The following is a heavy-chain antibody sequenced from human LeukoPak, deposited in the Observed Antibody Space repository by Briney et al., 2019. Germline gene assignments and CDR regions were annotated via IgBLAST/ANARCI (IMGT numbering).Heavy chain of an antibody. D-gene: IGHD3-10*01. V-gene: IGHV4-39*07. CDR2: IYNSGST. CDR1: GGSISSSSYY. J-gene: IGHJ4*02. Sequence: SETLSLTCTVSGGSISSSSYYWGWVRQPPGKGLEWLGNIYNSGSTNYNPSLKSRVTISVDTSKNQFSLKLSSVTAADTAVYYCARGNRRLLWFGDHTIYYFDYWGQGTLVTVSS. CDR3: ARGNRRLLWFGDHTIYYFDY.